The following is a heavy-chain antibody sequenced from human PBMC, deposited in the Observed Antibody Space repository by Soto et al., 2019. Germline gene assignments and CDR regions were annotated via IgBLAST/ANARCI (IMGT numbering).Heavy chain of an antibody. J-gene: IGHJ4*02. CDR2: IYYSGST. Sequence: QLQLQESGPGLVKPSETLSLTCTVSGGSISSSSYYWGWIRQPPGKGLEWIGSIYYSGSTYYNPSLKSRVTLSVDTSKNQFSLKLSSVTAADTAVYYCARDYYDSSGYYGYWGQGTLVTVSS. V-gene: IGHV4-39*02. CDR1: GGSISSSSYY. CDR3: ARDYYDSSGYYGY. D-gene: IGHD3-22*01.